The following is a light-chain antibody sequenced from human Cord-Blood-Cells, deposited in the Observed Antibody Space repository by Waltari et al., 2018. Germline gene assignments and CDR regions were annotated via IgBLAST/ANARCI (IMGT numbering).Light chain of an antibody. Sequence: EIVLTQSPGTLSLSPGERATLSCRASQSVSSSYLAWYQQKPGQAPRLIIYGASSRATGIPDRFSGSGSGTDFTLTISRLEPEDFAVYYCQQYGSPRGYTFGQGTKLEIK. CDR2: GAS. J-gene: IGKJ2*01. CDR3: QQYGSPRGYT. V-gene: IGKV3-20*01. CDR1: QSVSSSY.